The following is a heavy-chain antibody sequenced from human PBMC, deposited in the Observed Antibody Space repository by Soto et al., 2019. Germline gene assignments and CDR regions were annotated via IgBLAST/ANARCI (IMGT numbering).Heavy chain of an antibody. J-gene: IGHJ4*02. V-gene: IGHV1-69*01. D-gene: IGHD3-22*01. CDR3: ARGGSGYVWFNEF. Sequence: QGQLVQSGAEVKKPGSSVKVSCKDSGGLFSSYAISWVRQAPGQGLEWMGGIIPVFGTTYYAEKFQGRVTITADESTNTAYMELSNLRSEDTAMYYCARGGSGYVWFNEFWGQGSLVTVSS. CDR1: GGLFSSYA. CDR2: IIPVFGTT.